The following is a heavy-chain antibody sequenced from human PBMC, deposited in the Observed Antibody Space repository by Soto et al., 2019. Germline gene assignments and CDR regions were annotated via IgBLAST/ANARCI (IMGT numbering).Heavy chain of an antibody. CDR1: GYTFTSYG. Sequence: ASVKVSCKASGYTFTSYGISWVRRAPGQGLEWMGWISAYNGNTNYAQKLQGRVTMTTDTSTSTAYMELRSLRSDDTAVYYCARGPDVLRYFDWYHAFDIWGQGTMVTVSS. J-gene: IGHJ3*02. CDR3: ARGPDVLRYFDWYHAFDI. D-gene: IGHD3-9*01. V-gene: IGHV1-18*01. CDR2: ISAYNGNT.